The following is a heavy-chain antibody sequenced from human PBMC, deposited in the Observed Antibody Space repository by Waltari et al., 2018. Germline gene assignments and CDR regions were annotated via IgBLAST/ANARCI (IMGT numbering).Heavy chain of an antibody. CDR1: GYTFTGYY. CDR3: ASALSYSGYNNYYYYYMDV. J-gene: IGHJ6*03. Sequence: QVQLVQSGAEVKKPGASVKVSCKASGYTFTGYYMHWVRQAPGQGLEWMGWINPNSGGKNYAQKFQGRVTMTKDTSISTAYMELSRLRSDDTAVYYCASALSYSGYNNYYYYYMDVWGKGTTVTVSS. CDR2: INPNSGGK. D-gene: IGHD5-12*01. V-gene: IGHV1-2*02.